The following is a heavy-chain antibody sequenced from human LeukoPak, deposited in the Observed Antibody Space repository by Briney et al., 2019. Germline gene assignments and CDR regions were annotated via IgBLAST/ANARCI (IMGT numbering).Heavy chain of an antibody. CDR1: GFAFNTYW. CDR3: TTLYGDSLDY. CDR2: MKPDGSST. D-gene: IGHD2-21*02. V-gene: IGHV3-74*01. J-gene: IGHJ4*02. Sequence: GGSLRLSWVASGFAFNTYWMYWVRQVAGKGLGWVSRMKPDGSSTEYADSVKGRFTISRDNAKNTLYLQMNSLRAEDTAMYYCTTLYGDSLDYSGQRTLVSASS.